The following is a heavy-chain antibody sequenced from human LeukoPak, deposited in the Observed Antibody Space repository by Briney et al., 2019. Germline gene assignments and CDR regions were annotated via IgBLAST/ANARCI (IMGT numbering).Heavy chain of an antibody. CDR1: GGSISSYY. Sequence: SETLSLTCTVSGGSISSYYWSWIRQPPGKGLEWIGYIYYSGSTNYNPSLKSRVTISVDTSKNQFSLKLSSVTAADTAVYYCARVSYGLLSYFFDYWGQGTLLTVSS. CDR2: IYYSGST. CDR3: ARVSYGLLSYFFDY. D-gene: IGHD4-17*01. V-gene: IGHV4-59*01. J-gene: IGHJ4*02.